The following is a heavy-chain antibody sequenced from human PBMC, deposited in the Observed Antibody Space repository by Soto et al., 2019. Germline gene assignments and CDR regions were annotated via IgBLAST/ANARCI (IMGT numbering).Heavy chain of an antibody. V-gene: IGHV3-11*01. J-gene: IGHJ4*02. D-gene: IGHD6-13*01. CDR1: GFPFSDYY. Sequence: QVQLVESGGGLVKPGGSLKLSCEASGFPFSDYYMSWIPQAPGRGLEWVSYISSSGSTIYYADSVKGRFTISRDNAKNSLYLQMNSLRAEDTAVYYCAREGYSSSWYYFDYWGQGTLVTVSS. CDR2: ISSSGSTI. CDR3: AREGYSSSWYYFDY.